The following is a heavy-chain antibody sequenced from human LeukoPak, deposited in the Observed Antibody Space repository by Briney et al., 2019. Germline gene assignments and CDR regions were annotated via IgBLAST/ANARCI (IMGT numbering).Heavy chain of an antibody. CDR1: GFTFSSYA. D-gene: IGHD4-17*01. CDR2: ISGSGGST. V-gene: IGHV3-23*01. J-gene: IGHJ4*02. CDR3: ARHDYGDYGEEYYFDY. Sequence: GGSLRLSCAASGFTFSSYAMSWVRQAPGKGLAWVSAISGSGGSTYYADSVEGRFTISRDNSKNTLYLQMNSLRAEDTAVYYCARHDYGDYGEEYYFDYWGQGTLVTVSS.